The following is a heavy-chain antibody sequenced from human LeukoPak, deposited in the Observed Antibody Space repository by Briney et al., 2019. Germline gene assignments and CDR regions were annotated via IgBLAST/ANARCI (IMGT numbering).Heavy chain of an antibody. J-gene: IGHJ5*02. CDR3: AKDELWDYYDSSGYPNWFDP. Sequence: GSLRLSCAASGFTFSSYAMSWVRQAPGKGLEWVSAISGSGGSTYYADSVKGRFTISRDNSKNTLYLQMNSLRAEDTAVYYCAKDELWDYYDSSGYPNWFDPWGQGTLVTVSS. D-gene: IGHD3-22*01. CDR2: ISGSGGST. V-gene: IGHV3-23*01. CDR1: GFTFSSYA.